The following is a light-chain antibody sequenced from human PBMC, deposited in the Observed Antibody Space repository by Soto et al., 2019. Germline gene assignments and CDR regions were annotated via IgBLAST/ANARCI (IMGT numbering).Light chain of an antibody. CDR1: SSDIGGHDD. V-gene: IGLV2-14*03. Sequence: QAVVTQPASVSGSPGQSITISCTGTSSDIGGHDDVSWYQQHPGKVPKLLIYGVTDRPSGVSNRFSGSKSGNVASLTISGLRAEDEADYYCCSYTSDLTPYVFGTGTKVTVL. J-gene: IGLJ1*01. CDR2: GVT. CDR3: CSYTSDLTPYV.